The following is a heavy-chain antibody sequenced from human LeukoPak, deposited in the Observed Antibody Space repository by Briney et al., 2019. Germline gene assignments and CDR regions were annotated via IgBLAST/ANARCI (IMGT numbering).Heavy chain of an antibody. V-gene: IGHV4-34*01. CDR3: ASTTALAAADY. Sequence: SETLSLTCAVYGGSFSGYYWGWIRQPPGKGLEWIGEINHSGSTSYNPSLKSRVTISVDTSKNQFSLKLSSVTAADTAVYYCASTTALAAADYWGQGTLVTVSS. J-gene: IGHJ4*02. D-gene: IGHD6-13*01. CDR2: INHSGST. CDR1: GGSFSGYY.